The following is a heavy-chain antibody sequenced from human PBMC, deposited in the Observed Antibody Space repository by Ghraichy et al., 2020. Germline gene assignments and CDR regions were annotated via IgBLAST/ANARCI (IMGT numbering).Heavy chain of an antibody. V-gene: IGHV3-33*01. CDR2: IWYDGSNK. D-gene: IGHD2-2*01. CDR3: ARDRGPYCMSTNCNFGLWFDP. J-gene: IGHJ5*02. CDR1: DFTFSSYG. Sequence: GGSLRLSCAASDFTFSSYGMHWVRQAPGKGLEWLALIWYDGSNKYYVDSVKGRFTISRDNSKNTLYLQMNRLRVEDTAVYYCARDRGPYCMSTNCNFGLWFDPWGQGTLVTVFS.